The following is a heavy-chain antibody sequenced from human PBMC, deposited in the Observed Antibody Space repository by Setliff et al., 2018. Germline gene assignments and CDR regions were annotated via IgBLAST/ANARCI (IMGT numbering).Heavy chain of an antibody. D-gene: IGHD3-9*01. CDR1: GGSISSSSYY. V-gene: IGHV4-39*07. CDR3: ARTLYDYDILTGPGYYFDY. CDR2: IYYSGST. Sequence: PSETLSLICTVSGGSISSSSYYWGWIRQPPGKGLEWIGSIYYSGSTYYNPSLKSRVTISVDTSKNQFSLKLSSVTAADTAVYYCARTLYDYDILTGPGYYFDYWGQGTLVTVSS. J-gene: IGHJ4*02.